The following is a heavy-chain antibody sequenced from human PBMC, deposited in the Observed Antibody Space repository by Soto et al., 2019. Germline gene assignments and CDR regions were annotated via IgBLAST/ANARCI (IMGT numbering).Heavy chain of an antibody. Sequence: QVQLVQSGAEVKKPGASVKVSCKASGYTFTSYAMHWVRQAPGQRLEWMGWINAGNGNTKYAQKFQGRVTITRDTSASTAYMELGILRSEDTAVYYCARSGAGITICGVFTNLLDYWGQGTLVTVSS. CDR3: ARSGAGITICGVFTNLLDY. D-gene: IGHD3-3*01. CDR2: INAGNGNT. V-gene: IGHV1-3*01. J-gene: IGHJ4*02. CDR1: GYTFTSYA.